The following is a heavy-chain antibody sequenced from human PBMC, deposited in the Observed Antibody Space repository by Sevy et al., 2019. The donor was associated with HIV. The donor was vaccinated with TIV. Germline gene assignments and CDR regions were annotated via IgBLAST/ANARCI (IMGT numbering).Heavy chain of an antibody. Sequence: ASVKVSCKASGYTFTSYYMHWVRQAPGQGLAWMGIINPSGGSTSYAQKFQGRVTMTRDTSTSTVYMELSSLRSEDTAVYYCARESPGDGYNPLFDYWGQGTMVTVSS. CDR1: GYTFTSYY. J-gene: IGHJ4*02. CDR2: INPSGGST. V-gene: IGHV1-46*01. D-gene: IGHD5-12*01. CDR3: ARESPGDGYNPLFDY.